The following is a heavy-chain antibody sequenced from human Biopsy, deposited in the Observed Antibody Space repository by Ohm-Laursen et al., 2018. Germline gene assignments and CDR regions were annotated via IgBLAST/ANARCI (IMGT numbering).Heavy chain of an antibody. J-gene: IGHJ5*01. V-gene: IGHV3-21*06. D-gene: IGHD3-10*01. CDR3: ATELLPPGVGGPWLDS. CDR1: GVTLSGYG. CDR2: ISASSSYI. Sequence: SLRLSCAASGVTLSGYGTNWVRQAPGKGLEWVSSISASSSYIYYADSVKGRFTVSRENTKNTLYLQMNSLRAADTAIYFCATELLPPGVGGPWLDSWGQGTPVTVSS.